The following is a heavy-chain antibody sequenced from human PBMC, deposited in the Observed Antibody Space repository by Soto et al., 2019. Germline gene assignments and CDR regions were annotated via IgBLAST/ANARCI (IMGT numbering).Heavy chain of an antibody. V-gene: IGHV3-33*01. CDR3: ARGGGYDFWSGYVAFDI. D-gene: IGHD3-3*01. CDR1: GFTFSSYG. Sequence: QVQLVESGGGVVQPGRSLRLSCAASGFTFSSYGMHWVLQAPGTGLEWVAVIWYDGSNKYYADSVKGRFTISRDNPKNTLYLQMNSLRAEDTAVYYCARGGGYDFWSGYVAFDIWGQGTMVTVSS. CDR2: IWYDGSNK. J-gene: IGHJ3*02.